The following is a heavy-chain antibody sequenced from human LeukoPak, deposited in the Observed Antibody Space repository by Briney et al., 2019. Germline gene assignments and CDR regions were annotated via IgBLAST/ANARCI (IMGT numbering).Heavy chain of an antibody. J-gene: IGHJ3*02. CDR1: GFTFSSYW. CDR3: VRATAAFDI. Sequence: GGSLRLPCAASGFTFSSYWMHWVRQAPGKGLEWASRVNNDGSATTYADSVKGRFTISRDNAKNTLYLQMSSLRADDTAVYYCVRATAAFDIWGQGTMVTVSS. D-gene: IGHD5-18*01. CDR2: VNNDGSAT. V-gene: IGHV3-74*01.